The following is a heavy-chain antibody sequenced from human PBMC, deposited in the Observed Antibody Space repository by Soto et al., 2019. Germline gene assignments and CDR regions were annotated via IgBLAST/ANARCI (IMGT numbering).Heavy chain of an antibody. Sequence: QEHLVESGGGVVQPGRSLRLSCAASGFTFSHYAMHWVRQAPGKGLEWVAVLSYDGSTKYYADSVKGRFTISRDNSNNPLFLHMNSLRPEDTALFYCVSDAGYGGIPGGAYFDTWGQGTLVTVSS. CDR1: GFTFSHYA. CDR2: LSYDGSTK. D-gene: IGHD4-17*01. J-gene: IGHJ4*02. CDR3: VSDAGYGGIPGGAYFDT. V-gene: IGHV3-30-3*01.